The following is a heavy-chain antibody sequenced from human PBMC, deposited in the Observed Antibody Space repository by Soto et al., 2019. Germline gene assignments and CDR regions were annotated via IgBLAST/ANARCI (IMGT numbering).Heavy chain of an antibody. CDR3: ARVLLYSASGRGWFDP. V-gene: IGHV3-7*03. CDR2: IKQDGSQK. D-gene: IGHD2-2*02. Sequence: GGSLRLSCAASGFSFSKFWMSWVRQARGKGLEWVANIKQDGSQKYYVDSVKGRFTISRDNAKNSLYLQMNSLTADDTAVYYCARVLLYSASGRGWFDPWGQGTLVTVSS. J-gene: IGHJ5*02. CDR1: GFSFSKFW.